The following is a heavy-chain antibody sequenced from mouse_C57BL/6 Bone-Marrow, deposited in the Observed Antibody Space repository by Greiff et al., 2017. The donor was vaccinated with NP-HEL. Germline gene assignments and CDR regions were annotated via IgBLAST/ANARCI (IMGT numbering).Heavy chain of an antibody. CDR1: GFTFSDYG. D-gene: IGHD2-3*01. V-gene: IGHV5-17*01. CDR2: ISSGSSTI. J-gene: IGHJ3*01. Sequence: EVKLVESGGGLVKPGGSLKLSCAASGFTFSDYGMHWVRQAPEKGLEWVAYISSGSSTIYYADKVKGRFPITRDNAKNTLFLQMTSLRSEDTAMYYCARPGGYYIWFAYWGQGTLVTVSA. CDR3: ARPGGYYIWFAY.